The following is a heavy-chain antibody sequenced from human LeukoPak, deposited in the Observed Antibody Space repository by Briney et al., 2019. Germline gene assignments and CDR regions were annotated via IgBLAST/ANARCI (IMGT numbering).Heavy chain of an antibody. CDR3: VKITSVTGGDC. J-gene: IGHJ4*02. V-gene: IGHV3-64D*09. D-gene: IGHD1-1*01. CDR2: ISNDGSRS. CDR1: GFTFSAYA. Sequence: GGSLRLSCSASGFTFSAYAMYWVRQAPGEGLEYVSGISNDGSRSFYADSVKGRFTISRDNSKNTLYLQMSSLRAEDTALYYCVKITSVTGGDCWGQGTRLTVSS.